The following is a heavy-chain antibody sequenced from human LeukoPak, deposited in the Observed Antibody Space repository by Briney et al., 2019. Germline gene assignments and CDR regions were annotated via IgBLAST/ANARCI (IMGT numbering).Heavy chain of an antibody. CDR2: IYYSGST. D-gene: IGHD3-10*01. J-gene: IGHJ5*02. CDR1: GGSISSYY. V-gene: IGHV4-59*12. Sequence: SETLSLTCTVSGGSISSYYWSWIRQPPGKGLEWIGYIYYSGSTNYNPSLKSRVTMSVGTSKNQFSLKLSSVTAADTAVYYCARDANRRTGRFGFDPWGQGTLVTVSS. CDR3: ARDANRRTGRFGFDP.